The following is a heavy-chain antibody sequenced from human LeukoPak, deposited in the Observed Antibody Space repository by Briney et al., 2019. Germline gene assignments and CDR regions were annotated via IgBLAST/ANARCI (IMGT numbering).Heavy chain of an antibody. CDR2: IYPGDAET. J-gene: IGHJ3*02. CDR3: ARRQDAFDI. CDR1: GDSFTNYL. Sequence: ESLKISRKGSGDSFTNYLNGWVRQIPRKRLEWMGIIYPGDAETRYSPSFQGQVTISADKSISTAYLQWSSLKASDTAMYYCARRQDAFDIWGQGTMVTVSS. V-gene: IGHV5-51*01.